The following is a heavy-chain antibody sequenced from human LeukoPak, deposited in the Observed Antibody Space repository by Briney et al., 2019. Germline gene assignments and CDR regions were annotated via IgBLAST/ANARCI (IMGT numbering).Heavy chain of an antibody. V-gene: IGHV3-23*01. J-gene: IGHJ4*02. CDR1: GFTFRSYA. CDR3: ARILGSYWTPGYDY. CDR2: ISGSGDTP. Sequence: GGSLRLSCAASGFTFRSYAMSWVRQAPGKGLEWVSGISGSGDTPYYADSVKGRFIISRDNSKSTLYLQMNSLRAEDTALYYCARILGSYWTPGYDYWGQGTLVTVSS. D-gene: IGHD1-26*01.